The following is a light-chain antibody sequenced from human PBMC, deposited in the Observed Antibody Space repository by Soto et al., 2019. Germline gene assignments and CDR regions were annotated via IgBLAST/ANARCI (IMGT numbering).Light chain of an antibody. CDR3: MQGTHWPPT. V-gene: IGKV2-30*01. CDR1: QSLVYSDGNTY. Sequence: DVVMTQSPLSLPVTLGQPASISCRSSQSLVYSDGNTYLNWFQQRPGQSPRRLIYKVSIRDSGVPDRFSGRGSGTDFTLKISRVEAVDVGVYYCMQGTHWPPTFGHGTRLEIK. CDR2: KVS. J-gene: IGKJ5*01.